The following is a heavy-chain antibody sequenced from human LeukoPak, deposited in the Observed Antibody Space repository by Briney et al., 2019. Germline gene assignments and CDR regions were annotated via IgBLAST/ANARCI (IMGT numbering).Heavy chain of an antibody. CDR3: ARHADLYSSGWPFFY. V-gene: IGHV6-1*01. J-gene: IGHJ4*02. CDR2: TYYRSKWYN. CDR1: GDSVSSNSAA. Sequence: SQTLSLTCAISGDSVSSNSAAWNWSRQSPSRGLAWLGGTYYRSKWYNDYAVSVKSRITINPDTSKNQFSLKLSSVTAADTAVYYCARHADLYSSGWPFFYWGQGTLVTVSS. D-gene: IGHD6-19*01.